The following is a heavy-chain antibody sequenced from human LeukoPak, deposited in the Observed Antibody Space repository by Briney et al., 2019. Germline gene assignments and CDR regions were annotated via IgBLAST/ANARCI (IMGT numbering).Heavy chain of an antibody. J-gene: IGHJ3*02. CDR3: AKDRNVWGNGAFDI. V-gene: IGHV3-30*18. Sequence: GRSLRLSCAASGFTFSSYGMHWVRQAPGKGLEWVAVISYDGSNKYYADSVKGRFTISRDNSKNTLYLQMNNLRAEDTAVYYCAKDRNVWGNGAFDIWGQGTMVTVSS. CDR2: ISYDGSNK. D-gene: IGHD3-16*01. CDR1: GFTFSSYG.